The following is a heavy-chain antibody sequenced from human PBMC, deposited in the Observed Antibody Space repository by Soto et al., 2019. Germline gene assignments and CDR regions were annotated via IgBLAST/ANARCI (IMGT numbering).Heavy chain of an antibody. D-gene: IGHD3-3*01. CDR3: ARDVVGYDFWSGYSPAYYYYGMDV. CDR1: GGSISSGDYY. Sequence: SETLSLTCTVSGGSISSGDYYWSWIRQPPGKGLEWIGYIYYSGSTNYNPSLKSRVTISVDTSKNQFSLKLSSVTAADTAVYYCARDVVGYDFWSGYSPAYYYYGMDVWGQGTTVTVSS. J-gene: IGHJ6*02. V-gene: IGHV4-61*08. CDR2: IYYSGST.